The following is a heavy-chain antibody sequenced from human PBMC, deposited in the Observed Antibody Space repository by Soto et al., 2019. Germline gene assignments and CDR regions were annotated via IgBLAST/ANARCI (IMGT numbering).Heavy chain of an antibody. CDR1: GFTFSSYA. CDR3: AKLGDYDFWSATEINAFDI. V-gene: IGHV3-23*01. D-gene: IGHD3-3*01. Sequence: GGSLRLSCAASGFTFSSYAMSWVRQAPGKGPEWVSGISGSGGSTYYADSVKGRFSISRDNSKNTIYLHTHSLRAEDTAIYFCAKLGDYDFWSATEINAFDIWGQGTMVTVSS. J-gene: IGHJ3*02. CDR2: ISGSGGST.